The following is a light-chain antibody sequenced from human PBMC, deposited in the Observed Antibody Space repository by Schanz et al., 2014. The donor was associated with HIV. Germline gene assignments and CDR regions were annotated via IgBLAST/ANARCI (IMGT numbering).Light chain of an antibody. CDR3: SSYAGNNNGV. CDR1: SRDVGSYDS. Sequence: QSALIQPPSVSGSPGQSVTISCSGTSRDVGSYDSVSWYQQHPGTVPKSMIYNVNTQPSRVPDRFSGSKSGNTASLTVSGLQAEDEADYYCSSYAGNNNGVFGGGTKLTV. V-gene: IGLV2-8*01. J-gene: IGLJ3*02. CDR2: NVN.